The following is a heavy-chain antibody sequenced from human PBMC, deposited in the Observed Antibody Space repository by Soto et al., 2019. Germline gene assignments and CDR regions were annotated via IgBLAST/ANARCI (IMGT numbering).Heavy chain of an antibody. V-gene: IGHV1-46*01. D-gene: IGHD3-16*01. CDR1: GYTFTSYY. J-gene: IGHJ4*02. CDR2: INPSGGST. CDR3: ARDYRGYGQKPDLLN. Sequence: GASVKVSCKASGYTFTSYYMHWVRQAPGQGLEWMGIINPSGGSTSYAQKFQGRVTMTRDTSTSTVYMELSSLRSEDTAVYYCARDYRGYGQKPDLLNWGQGTLVTVSS.